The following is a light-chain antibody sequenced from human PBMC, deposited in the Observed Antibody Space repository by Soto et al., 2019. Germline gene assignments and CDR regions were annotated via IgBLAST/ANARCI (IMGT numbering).Light chain of an antibody. CDR3: QLLNSYPVT. CDR2: SAS. CDR1: QGISSD. V-gene: IGKV1-9*01. J-gene: IGKJ5*01. Sequence: IQLTQSPSSLSASVGDRVTITCRASQGISSDLAWYQQKPGKAPKLLIYSASTLQNGVPSRFSGSGSGTDCTLTLSGLQPEDVATYYCQLLNSYPVTFGQVTRLEIK.